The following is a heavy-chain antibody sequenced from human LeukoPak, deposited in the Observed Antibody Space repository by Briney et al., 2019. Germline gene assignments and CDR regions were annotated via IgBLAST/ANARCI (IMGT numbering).Heavy chain of an antibody. D-gene: IGHD7-27*01. J-gene: IGHJ6*03. CDR2: ISGSGGST. Sequence: GGSLRLSCAASGFTFSSYAMSWVRQAPGKGLEWVSAISGSGGSTYYADSVKGRFTISRDNSKNTLYLQMNSLRAEDTAVYYCAQESLGRYYYYYMDVWGKGTTVTVSS. V-gene: IGHV3-23*01. CDR1: GFTFSSYA. CDR3: AQESLGRYYYYYMDV.